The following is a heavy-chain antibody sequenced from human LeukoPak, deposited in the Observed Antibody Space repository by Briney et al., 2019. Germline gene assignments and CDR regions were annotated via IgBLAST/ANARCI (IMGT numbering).Heavy chain of an antibody. D-gene: IGHD3-10*01. CDR2: INPSSGGT. CDR1: GYTFTGYY. V-gene: IGHV1-2*02. CDR3: ARVNAARFGDFDY. Sequence: ASVKVSCKASGYTFTGYYMHWVRQAPGQGLEWMGWINPSSGGTNYAQKFQGRVTMTRDTSISTAYMELSRLRSDDTAVYYCARVNAARFGDFDYWGQGTLVTVSS. J-gene: IGHJ4*02.